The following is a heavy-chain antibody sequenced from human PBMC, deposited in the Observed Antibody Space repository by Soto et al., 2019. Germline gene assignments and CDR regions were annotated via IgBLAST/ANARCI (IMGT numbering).Heavy chain of an antibody. CDR2: FIPVYRTL. Sequence: QVQLVQSGAEVKKPGSSVKVSCKASGGSFGNSAINWVRQTPGQGLEWLGGFIPVYRTLNYAQKFQRRVTITADESTGTAYMTLSSLASDDTAVYYCATGVIWIGYFTVDSWGQGTRVTVSS. CDR1: GGSFGNSA. V-gene: IGHV1-69*01. D-gene: IGHD3-3*01. J-gene: IGHJ4*02. CDR3: ATGVIWIGYFTVDS.